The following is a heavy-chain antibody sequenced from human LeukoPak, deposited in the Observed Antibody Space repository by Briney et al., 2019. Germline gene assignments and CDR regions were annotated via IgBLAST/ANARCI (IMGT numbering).Heavy chain of an antibody. V-gene: IGHV1-46*01. Sequence: ASVKVSCMASGYTFTIYYIHWVRQAPGQGLEWMGIINPSGGSTNYAQKFQGRVTMTRDTSISTAYMELSRLRSDDTAVYYCARDRLGGGNYNHFDYWGQGTLVTVSS. CDR1: GYTFTIYY. CDR3: ARDRLGGGNYNHFDY. CDR2: INPSGGST. J-gene: IGHJ4*02. D-gene: IGHD3-10*01.